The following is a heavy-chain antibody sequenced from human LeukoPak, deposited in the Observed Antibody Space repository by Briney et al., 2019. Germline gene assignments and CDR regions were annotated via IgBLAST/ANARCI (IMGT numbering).Heavy chain of an antibody. Sequence: SETLSLTCAVYGGSFSGYYWSWIRQPPGKGLEWIGEINHSGSTNYNPSLKSRVTISVDTSKNQFSLKLSSVTAADTAVYYCARGLRWLQYIDHWGQGTLVTVSS. J-gene: IGHJ4*02. D-gene: IGHD5-24*01. CDR2: INHSGST. V-gene: IGHV4-34*01. CDR3: ARGLRWLQYIDH. CDR1: GGSFSGYY.